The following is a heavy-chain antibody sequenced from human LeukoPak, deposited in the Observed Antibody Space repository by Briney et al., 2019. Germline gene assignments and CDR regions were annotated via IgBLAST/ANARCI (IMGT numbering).Heavy chain of an antibody. Sequence: ASVKVSCKASGYTFTGYYMHWVRQAPGQGLEWMGWISAYNGNTNYAQKLQGRVTMTTDTSTSTAYMELRSLRSDDTAVYYCAREYDILTGYFDWGQGTLVTVSS. CDR3: AREYDILTGYFD. V-gene: IGHV1-18*04. D-gene: IGHD3-9*01. CDR1: GYTFTGYY. CDR2: ISAYNGNT. J-gene: IGHJ4*02.